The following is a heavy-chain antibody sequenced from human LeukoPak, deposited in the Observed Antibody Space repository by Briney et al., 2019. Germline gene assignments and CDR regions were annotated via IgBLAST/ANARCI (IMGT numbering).Heavy chain of an antibody. CDR3: GRLFDS. J-gene: IGHJ4*02. CDR2: INYSGTT. CDR1: GGAIISDNFY. V-gene: IGHV4-39*01. Sequence: SETLSLTCTVSGGAIISDNFYWGWVRQPPGKGLEWIGSINYSGTTYYNPSPRSRLSISVVTSRTQFFLRLNSVTAADTAVYYCGRLFDSWGQGILVTVSS.